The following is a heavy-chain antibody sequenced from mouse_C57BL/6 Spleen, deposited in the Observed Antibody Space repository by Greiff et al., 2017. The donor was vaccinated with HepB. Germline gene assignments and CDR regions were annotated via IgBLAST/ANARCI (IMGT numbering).Heavy chain of an antibody. D-gene: IGHD1-1*01. CDR3: ARGGRGSSYFDY. Sequence: VKLQQSGPELVKPGASVKISSKASGYAFSSSWMNWVKQRPGKGLEWIGRIYPGDGDTNYNGKFKGKATLTADKSSSTAYMQLSSLTSEDSAVYFCARGGRGSSYFDYWGQGTTLTVSS. V-gene: IGHV1-82*01. J-gene: IGHJ2*01. CDR1: GYAFSSSW. CDR2: IYPGDGDT.